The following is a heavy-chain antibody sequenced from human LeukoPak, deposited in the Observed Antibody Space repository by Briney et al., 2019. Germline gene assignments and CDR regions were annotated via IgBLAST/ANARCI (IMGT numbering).Heavy chain of an antibody. CDR3: ARVSAFGVVPGTWFDP. V-gene: IGHV4-59*01. Sequence: SETLSLTCTVSGGSISNNYWSWIRQPPGKGLELMGYIYHSGITNYNTPLKSRVTTSLDTSKNQYSLRLTHVPAADTAVYYCARVSAFGVVPGTWFDPWGQGTLVTVSS. J-gene: IGHJ5*02. CDR2: IYHSGIT. D-gene: IGHD3-3*01. CDR1: GGSISNNY.